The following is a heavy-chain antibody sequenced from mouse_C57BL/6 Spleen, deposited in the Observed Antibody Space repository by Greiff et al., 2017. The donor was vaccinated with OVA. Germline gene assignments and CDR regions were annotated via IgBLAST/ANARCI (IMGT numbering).Heavy chain of an antibody. CDR2: IRNKANGYTT. Sequence: EVKLVESGGGLVQPGGSLSLSCAASGFTFTDYYMSWVRQPPGKALEWLGFIRNKANGYTTEYSASVKGRFTISRDNSQSILYLQMNGLRAEDSATYYCARGSSYDWYFDVWGTGTTVTVSS. CDR1: GFTFTDYY. D-gene: IGHD1-1*01. V-gene: IGHV7-3*01. CDR3: ARGSSYDWYFDV. J-gene: IGHJ1*03.